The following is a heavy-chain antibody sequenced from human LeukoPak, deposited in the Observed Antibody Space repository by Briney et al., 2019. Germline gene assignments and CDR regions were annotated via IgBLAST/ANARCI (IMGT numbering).Heavy chain of an antibody. CDR2: IKTDGKST. V-gene: IGHV3-74*01. Sequence: SGGSLRLSCAASGFTFSGYWMHWVRQAPGKGLVRVSLIKTDGKSTSYADSVKGRFTISRDNAKNTLYLQMNSLRAEDTAVYYCARDRGYAFDIWGQGTMVTVSS. CDR3: ARDRGYAFDI. J-gene: IGHJ3*02. D-gene: IGHD3-10*01. CDR1: GFTFSGYW.